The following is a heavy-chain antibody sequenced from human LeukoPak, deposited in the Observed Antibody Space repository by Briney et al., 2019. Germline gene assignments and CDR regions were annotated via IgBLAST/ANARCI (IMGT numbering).Heavy chain of an antibody. D-gene: IGHD1-1*01. V-gene: IGHV1-2*02. CDR2: INPNSGGT. Sequence: ASVKVSCKASGYTFTGYYMHWVRQAPGQGLEWMGWINPNSGGTNYAQKFQGRVTMTRDTSISTAYMELSRLRSDDTAVYYCARCKLGRRTNDAFDIWGQGTMVTVSS. CDR3: ARCKLGRRTNDAFDI. CDR1: GYTFTGYY. J-gene: IGHJ3*02.